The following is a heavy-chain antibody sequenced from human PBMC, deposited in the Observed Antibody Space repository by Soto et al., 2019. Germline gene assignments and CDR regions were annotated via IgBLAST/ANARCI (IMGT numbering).Heavy chain of an antibody. CDR3: ATGVRYFDWLLFC. D-gene: IGHD3-9*01. CDR2: FDPEDGET. CDR1: GYTLTELS. J-gene: IGHJ4*02. V-gene: IGHV1-24*01. Sequence: ASLKVSCKVSGYTLTELSMHWVRQAPGKGLEWMGGFDPEDGETIYAQKFQGRVTMTEDTSTDTAYMELSSLRSEDTAVYYCATGVRYFDWLLFCWGQRTLVTVSS.